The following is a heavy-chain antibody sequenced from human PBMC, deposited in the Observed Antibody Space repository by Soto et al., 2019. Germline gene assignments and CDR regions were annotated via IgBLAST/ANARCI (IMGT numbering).Heavy chain of an antibody. V-gene: IGHV4-30-2*01. CDR1: GGSISSGGYS. Sequence: QLQLQESGSGLVKPSQTLSLTCAVSGGSISSGGYSWSWIRQPPGKGLGWIGYIYHSGSTYYNPSPKRRVTISVDRSKNQFSLKLSSVTAADTAVYYCARTESGTFDPWGQGTLVTVSS. J-gene: IGHJ5*02. CDR2: IYHSGST. D-gene: IGHD1-7*01. CDR3: ARTESGTFDP.